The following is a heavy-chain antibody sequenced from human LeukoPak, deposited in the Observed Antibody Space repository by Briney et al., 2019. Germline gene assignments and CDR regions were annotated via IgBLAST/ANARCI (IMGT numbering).Heavy chain of an antibody. CDR3: ASVRDYDYVWGRREDAFDI. J-gene: IGHJ3*02. CDR2: INTDGSIT. CDR1: GFTFSSYW. D-gene: IGHD3-16*01. Sequence: PGGSLRLSCAASGFTFSSYWMHCVRQSPGKGLGWVSRINTDGSITIYADSVKGRFTISIDNAKNTLYLQMNSVRAEDTAVYYCASVRDYDYVWGRREDAFDIWGQGTMVTVSS. V-gene: IGHV3-74*01.